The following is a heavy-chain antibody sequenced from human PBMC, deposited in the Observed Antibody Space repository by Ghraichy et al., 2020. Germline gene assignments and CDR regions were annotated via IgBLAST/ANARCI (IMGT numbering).Heavy chain of an antibody. CDR1: GYTFTSYA. CDR2: INAGNGNT. Sequence: ASVKVSCKASGYTFTSYAMHWVRQAPGQRLEWMGWINAGNGNTKYSQKFQGRVTITRDTSASTAYMELSSLRSEDTAVYYCARDGVVIRNFDYWGQGTLVTVSS. CDR3: ARDGVVIRNFDY. D-gene: IGHD3-3*01. V-gene: IGHV1-3*01. J-gene: IGHJ4*02.